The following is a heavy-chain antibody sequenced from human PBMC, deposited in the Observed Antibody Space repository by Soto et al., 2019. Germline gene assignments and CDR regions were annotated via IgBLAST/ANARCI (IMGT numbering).Heavy chain of an antibody. Sequence: QVQLVQSGAEVKKPGSSVKVSCKASGGTFNNYAISWVRQAPGQGLEWMGGIIPISGTADYAHKFQGRLAISADESTGTTFMELRSLRSEDTALYYCARGGVDVVATSDFDYRGQGTLVTVSS. V-gene: IGHV1-69*01. J-gene: IGHJ4*02. CDR3: ARGGVDVVATSDFDY. CDR2: IIPISGTA. CDR1: GGTFNNYA. D-gene: IGHD5-12*01.